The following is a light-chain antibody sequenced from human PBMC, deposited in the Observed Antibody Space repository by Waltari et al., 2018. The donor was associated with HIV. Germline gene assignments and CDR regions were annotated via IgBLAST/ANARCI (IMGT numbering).Light chain of an antibody. CDR1: NSDIGTYDY. CDR2: DVS. V-gene: IGLV2-11*01. Sequence: QSALTQPRSVSGSPGQSVTVSCTGSNSDIGTYDYVSWYQQYPDKAPKLIIYDVSSRHLGVPDRFSGSKSGNTASLTISGLQAADEADYYCCSYAGSYTHIVLFGGGTKLTVL. CDR3: CSYAGSYTHIVL. J-gene: IGLJ2*01.